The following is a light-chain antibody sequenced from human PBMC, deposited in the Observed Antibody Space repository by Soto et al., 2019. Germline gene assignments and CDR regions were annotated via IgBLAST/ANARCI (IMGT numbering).Light chain of an antibody. J-gene: IGLJ3*02. V-gene: IGLV1-51*01. CDR3: ATWGANLRV. CDR1: SSNIGDHY. Sequence: QSALTQPPSVSAAPGQKVIISCSGSSSNIGDHYVFWYQQFPGTAPRLLIYDDNKRPPGIPDRFSGSKSATSATLGITGLQTGDEADYYCATWGANLRVFGGGTKLTVL. CDR2: DDN.